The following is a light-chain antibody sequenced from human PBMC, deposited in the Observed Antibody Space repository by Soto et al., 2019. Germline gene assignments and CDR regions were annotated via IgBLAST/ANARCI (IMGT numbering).Light chain of an antibody. CDR3: QQYNSYSRT. Sequence: DIQMTQSPSTLSASVGDRVTITGRASQSISSWLAWYQQKPGKAPKLLIYDASSLESGVPSRFSGSGSGTEFTLTISSLQPDDFATYYCQQYNSYSRTFGRGTKV. V-gene: IGKV1-5*01. CDR1: QSISSW. CDR2: DAS. J-gene: IGKJ1*01.